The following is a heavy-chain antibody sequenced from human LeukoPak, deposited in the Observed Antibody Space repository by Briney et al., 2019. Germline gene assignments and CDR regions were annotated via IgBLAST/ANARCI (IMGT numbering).Heavy chain of an antibody. CDR1: GYTLTELS. V-gene: IGHV1-24*01. D-gene: IGHD6-19*01. CDR3: ASKGYASSGWDMEDY. J-gene: IGHJ4*02. Sequence: GASVKVSCKVSGYTLTELSMHWVRQAPGKGLEWMGGFDPEDGETIYAQKFQGRVTMTEDTSTDTAYMELSSLRSEDTAVYYCASKGYASSGWDMEDYWGQGTLVTVSS. CDR2: FDPEDGET.